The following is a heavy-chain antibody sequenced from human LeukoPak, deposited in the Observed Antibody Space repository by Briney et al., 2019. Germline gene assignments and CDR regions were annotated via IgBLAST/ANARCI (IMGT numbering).Heavy chain of an antibody. J-gene: IGHJ4*02. CDR3: AKGRGRYCSSTSCYMGGNY. CDR2: ISYDGSNK. V-gene: IGHV3-30*18. D-gene: IGHD2-2*02. CDR1: GFTFSSYG. Sequence: PGGSLRLSCAASGFTFSSYGMHWVRQAPGKGLEWVAVISYDGSNKYYADSVKGRFTISRDNSKNTLYLQMNSLRAEDTAVYYCAKGRGRYCSSTSCYMGGNYWGQGTLVTVSS.